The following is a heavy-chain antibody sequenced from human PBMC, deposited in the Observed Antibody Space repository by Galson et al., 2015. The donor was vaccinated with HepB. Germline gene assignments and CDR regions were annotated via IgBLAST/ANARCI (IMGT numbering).Heavy chain of an antibody. Sequence: SVKVSCKASGFTFTSSAVQWVRQARGQRLEWIGWIVVGSGNTNYAQKFQERVTITRDMSTSTAYMELSSLRSEDTAVYYCAALDFSYDSSGIDYWGQGTLVTVSS. D-gene: IGHD3-22*01. CDR1: GFTFTSSA. CDR2: IVVGSGNT. CDR3: AALDFSYDSSGIDY. J-gene: IGHJ4*02. V-gene: IGHV1-58*01.